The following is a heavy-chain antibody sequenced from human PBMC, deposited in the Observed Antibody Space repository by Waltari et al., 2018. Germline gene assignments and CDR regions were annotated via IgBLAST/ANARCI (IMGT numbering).Heavy chain of an antibody. CDR2: SRNKAQGYIT. V-gene: IGHV3-72*01. CDR3: SSRHSGSSDY. J-gene: IGHJ4*02. Sequence: EVQLVESGGGLVQPGGSLRLSCAISGFTFSDHYIDWVRPAPGKGLEWVGRSRNKAQGYITEYAASVKGRFIISRDDSKNSLYLQMDSLKTEDTAMYYCSSRHSGSSDYWGQGTLVTVSS. D-gene: IGHD1-26*01. CDR1: GFTFSDHY.